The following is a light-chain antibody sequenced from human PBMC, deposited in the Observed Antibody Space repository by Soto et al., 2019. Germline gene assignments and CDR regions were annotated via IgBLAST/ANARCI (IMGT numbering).Light chain of an antibody. V-gene: IGKV3-20*01. CDR1: QSVSSN. CDR2: NVS. CDR3: QQYGASPET. Sequence: EIVLAQSPTTLSLSPGERANLSCRASQSVSSNLAWYQQKPGQAPRLLIYNVSRRATGIPDRFSGSGSGTDFTLTVSRLEPEDFAVYYCQQYGASPETFGQGTKVDIK. J-gene: IGKJ1*01.